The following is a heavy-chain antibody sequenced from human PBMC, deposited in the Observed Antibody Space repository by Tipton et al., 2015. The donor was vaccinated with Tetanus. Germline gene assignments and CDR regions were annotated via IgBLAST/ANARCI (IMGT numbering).Heavy chain of an antibody. CDR3: ARERXXFXXGHLXX. V-gene: IGHV4-30-2*01. Sequence: TLSLTCTVSGASISSAAWTWIRQPSGKGLEWIGHIFHSGSPNYNPSLKSRVSMSVDKSRKEVSLKLQSVTAADTAVYFCARERXXFXXGHLXXWG. D-gene: IGHD3-16*01. CDR1: GASISSAA. J-gene: IGHJ3*01. CDR2: IFHSGSP.